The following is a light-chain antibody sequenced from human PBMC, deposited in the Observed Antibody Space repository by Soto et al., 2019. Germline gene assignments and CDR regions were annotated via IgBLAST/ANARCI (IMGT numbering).Light chain of an antibody. J-gene: IGLJ1*01. Sequence: QSALTQPRSVSGSPGQSVTISCIGTSSDVAGYNFVSWYQQHPGKAPKLMIYDVTKRPSGVPDRFSGSKSGYTASLTISGLRAEDEADYYCCSYAGSYNYVFGTGTKVTVL. CDR3: CSYAGSYNYV. V-gene: IGLV2-11*01. CDR2: DVT. CDR1: SSDVAGYNF.